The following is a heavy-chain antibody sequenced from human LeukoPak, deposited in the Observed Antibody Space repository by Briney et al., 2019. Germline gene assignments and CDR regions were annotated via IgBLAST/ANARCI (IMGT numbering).Heavy chain of an antibody. CDR2: IYGGGIT. J-gene: IGHJ4*02. CDR3: ARGYSTGWYYFDN. D-gene: IGHD6-19*01. V-gene: IGHV3-53*01. Sequence: PGGSLRLSCAASGFTVSSNYMSWVRQAPGKGLEWVSVIYGGGITYYADSVKGRFTISRDNSKNTLDLQMNSLRAEDTAVYYCARGYSTGWYYFDNWGQGTLVTVSS. CDR1: GFTVSSNY.